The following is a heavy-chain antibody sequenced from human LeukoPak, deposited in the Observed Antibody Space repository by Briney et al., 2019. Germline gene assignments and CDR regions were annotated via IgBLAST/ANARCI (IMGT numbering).Heavy chain of an antibody. Sequence: SETLSLTCTVSGGSISSYYWSWIRQPPGEGLEWIGYIYYSGSISYNPSLKSRVTISEDTSKNQFSLELSSVTAADTAVYYCASRSESWSIAYWGQGTLVTVSS. CDR1: GGSISSYY. V-gene: IGHV4-59*08. CDR2: IYYSGSI. CDR3: ASRSESWSIAY. J-gene: IGHJ4*02. D-gene: IGHD6-13*01.